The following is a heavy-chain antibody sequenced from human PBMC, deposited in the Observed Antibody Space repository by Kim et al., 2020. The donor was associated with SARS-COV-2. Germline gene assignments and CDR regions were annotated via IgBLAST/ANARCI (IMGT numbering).Heavy chain of an antibody. CDR3: ARQRDYGGNSEEFDL. CDR1: GGSISSSSYY. CDR2: IYYSGST. D-gene: IGHD4-17*01. V-gene: IGHV4-39*01. J-gene: IGHJ2*01. Sequence: SETLSLTCTVSGGSISSSSYYWGWIRQPPGKGLEWIGSIYYSGSTYYNPSLKSRVTISVDTSKNQFSLKLSSVTAADTAVYYCARQRDYGGNSEEFDLWGRGTLVTVSS.